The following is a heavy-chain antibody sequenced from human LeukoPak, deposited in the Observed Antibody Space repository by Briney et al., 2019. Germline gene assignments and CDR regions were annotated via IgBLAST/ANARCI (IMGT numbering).Heavy chain of an antibody. D-gene: IGHD3-9*01. CDR2: INPNSGGT. Sequence: ASVKVSCKASGYTFTGYYMHWVRQAPGQGLEWMGWINPNSGGTNCAQKFQGRVTMTRDTSISTAYMELSRLRSDDTAVYYCARDDWSNYYYYGMDVWGQGTTVTVSS. J-gene: IGHJ6*02. CDR1: GYTFTGYY. CDR3: ARDDWSNYYYYGMDV. V-gene: IGHV1-2*02.